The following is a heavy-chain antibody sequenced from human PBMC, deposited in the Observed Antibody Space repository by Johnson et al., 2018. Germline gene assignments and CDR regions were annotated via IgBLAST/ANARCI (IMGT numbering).Heavy chain of an antibody. J-gene: IGHJ3*02. CDR3: VSSMIVVAPNSDAFDI. V-gene: IGHV1-46*01. CDR1: GYTFTSYY. Sequence: QVQLVQSGAEVKKPGASVKVSCKASGYTFTSYYIHWVRQAPGQGLEWMGIINPSGGSTTYAQKFQGRITMTRDTSTSTVYMELSSLRSEDTAVYYCVSSMIVVAPNSDAFDIWGQGTMVTVSS. CDR2: INPSGGST. D-gene: IGHD3-22*01.